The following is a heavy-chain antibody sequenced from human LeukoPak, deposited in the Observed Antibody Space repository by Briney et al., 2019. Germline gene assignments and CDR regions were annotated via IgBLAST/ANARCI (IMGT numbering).Heavy chain of an antibody. D-gene: IGHD5-18*01. CDR3: ARGDTAMFKYDY. CDR2: IYTSGST. J-gene: IGHJ4*02. V-gene: IGHV4-4*07. Sequence: SETLSLTCTVSGGSISSYYWSWVRQPAGKGLEWIGRIYTSGSTNYNPSLKSRVTMSVDTSKNQFSLKLSSVTAADTAVYYCARGDTAMFKYDYWGQGTLVTVSS. CDR1: GGSISSYY.